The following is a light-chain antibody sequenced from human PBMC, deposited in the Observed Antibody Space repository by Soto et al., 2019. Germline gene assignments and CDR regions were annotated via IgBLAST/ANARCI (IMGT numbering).Light chain of an antibody. CDR3: QQRSEWPIT. J-gene: IGKJ5*01. CDR1: QSVSSN. V-gene: IGKV3-11*01. Sequence: EIVITESPSILSVSTGERAALSCRASQSVSSNLAWYQQKPGQAPRLLIYGASTRATGVPARFRGSGSGTDFTLTISSLEPEDFAVYYCQQRSEWPITFGQGTRLEI. CDR2: GAS.